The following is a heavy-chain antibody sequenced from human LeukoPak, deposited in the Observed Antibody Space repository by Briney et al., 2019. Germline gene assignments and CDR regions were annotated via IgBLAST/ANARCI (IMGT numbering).Heavy chain of an antibody. J-gene: IGHJ3*02. CDR3: ARTIVEVRAASDVFDI. V-gene: IGHV3-7*01. CDR2: IFQDGNEK. D-gene: IGHD2-2*01. Sequence: GGSLRLSCAASGSTFSTSWMSWVRQAPGKGLEWVANIFQDGNEKYYMDSVKGRFTISRDNAKNSLYLQMNSLRVEDTAVYYCARTIVEVRAASDVFDIWGQGTMVTVSS. CDR1: GSTFSTSW.